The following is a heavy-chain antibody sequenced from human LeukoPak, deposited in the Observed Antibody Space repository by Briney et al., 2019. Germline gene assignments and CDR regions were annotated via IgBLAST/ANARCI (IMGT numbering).Heavy chain of an antibody. J-gene: IGHJ4*02. CDR3: ARDPPYSV. CDR2: IKQDGSEK. Sequence: PGGSLRLXCAAPGFTFSSYWMTWVRQAPGRGLEWVANIKQDGSEKYYLDSVKGRFTISRDNAKNSLYLQMNSLRAEDTAVYSCARDPPYSVWGQGTLVTVSS. V-gene: IGHV3-7*01. D-gene: IGHD2-21*01. CDR1: GFTFSSYW.